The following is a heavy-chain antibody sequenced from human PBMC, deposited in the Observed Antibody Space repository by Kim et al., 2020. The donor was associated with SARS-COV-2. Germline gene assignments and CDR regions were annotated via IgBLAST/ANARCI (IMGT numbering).Heavy chain of an antibody. Sequence: GGSLRLSCAASGFTFSDHYMDWVRQAPGKGLEWVGRTRNKANSYTTEYAASVKGRFTISRDDSKNSLYLQMNSLKTEDTAVYYCARVERQWLAYFDYWGQGTLVTVSS. CDR3: ARVERQWLAYFDY. D-gene: IGHD6-19*01. CDR2: TRNKANSYTT. J-gene: IGHJ4*02. V-gene: IGHV3-72*01. CDR1: GFTFSDHY.